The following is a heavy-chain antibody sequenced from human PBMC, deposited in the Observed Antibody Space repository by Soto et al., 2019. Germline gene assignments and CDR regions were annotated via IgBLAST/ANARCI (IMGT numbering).Heavy chain of an antibody. V-gene: IGHV4-4*07. CDR1: GGSISSYY. D-gene: IGHD4-4*01. J-gene: IGHJ6*02. CDR2: IYTSGST. Sequence: SETLSLTCTVAGGSISSYYWSWIRQPAGKGLEWIGRIYTSGSTNYNPSLKSRVTMSVDTSKNQFSLKLSSVTAADTAVYYCARDNSNYYYYGMDVWGQGTTVTVSS. CDR3: ARDNSNYYYYGMDV.